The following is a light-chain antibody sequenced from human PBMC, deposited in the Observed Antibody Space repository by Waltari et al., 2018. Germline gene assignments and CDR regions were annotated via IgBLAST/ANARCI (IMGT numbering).Light chain of an antibody. CDR3: MQGLQPPWT. V-gene: IGKV2-28*01. J-gene: IGKJ1*01. CDR1: QSLLHSTGYDY. Sequence: DIMVTQSPLSLPVTPGEPASIPCTSTQSLLHSTGYDYLDWYLQKPGQAPQLLMYLGSNRASGVPDRLSGSGSGTNFTLKISRVEAEDVGVYYCMQGLQPPWTFGQGTKVEI. CDR2: LGS.